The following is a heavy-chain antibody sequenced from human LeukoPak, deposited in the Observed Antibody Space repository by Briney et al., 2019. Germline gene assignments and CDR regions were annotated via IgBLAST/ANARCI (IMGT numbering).Heavy chain of an antibody. CDR3: AADSNPRELRYFDPSFDY. J-gene: IGHJ4*02. CDR2: IVVGSGNT. CDR1: GFTFTSSA. Sequence: TSVKASCKASGFTFTSSAVQWVRQARGQRLEWIGWIVVGSGNTNYAQKFQERVTITRDMSTSTAYMELSSLRSEDTAVYYCAADSNPRELRYFDPSFDYWGQGTLVTVSS. V-gene: IGHV1-58*01. D-gene: IGHD3-9*01.